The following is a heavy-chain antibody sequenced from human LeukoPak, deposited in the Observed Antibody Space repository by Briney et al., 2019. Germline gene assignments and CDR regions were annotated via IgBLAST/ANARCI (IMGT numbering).Heavy chain of an antibody. CDR1: GYTFTTYG. V-gene: IGHV1-18*01. Sequence: GASVKVSCKPSGYTFTTYGISWVRQAPGQGLEWLGWISACNGDTTYAQKFQGRVTMTTETSTRTAYMELRSLRSDDTAVYYCARDSVAVRPGWFDPWGQGTLVTVSS. CDR3: ARDSVAVRPGWFDP. D-gene: IGHD6-6*01. CDR2: ISACNGDT. J-gene: IGHJ5*02.